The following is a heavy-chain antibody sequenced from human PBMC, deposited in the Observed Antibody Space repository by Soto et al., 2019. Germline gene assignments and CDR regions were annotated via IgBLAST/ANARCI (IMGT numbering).Heavy chain of an antibody. CDR2: IYWDDDK. CDR3: AHLTTGGFYFAY. J-gene: IGHJ4*02. V-gene: IGHV2-5*02. Sequence: QITLKESGPTLVKPTQTLTLTCTVSGFSLRNSGVGVGWIRQPPGQALEWLALIYWDDDKSYSPSLKSRLTITKDTSKNQVVLTMTNMDPVDTATYYCAHLTTGGFYFAYWGQGTLVTVSS. D-gene: IGHD4-17*01. CDR1: GFSLRNSGVG.